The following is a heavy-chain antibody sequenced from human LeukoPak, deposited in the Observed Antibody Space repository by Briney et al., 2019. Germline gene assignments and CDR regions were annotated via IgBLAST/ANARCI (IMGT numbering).Heavy chain of an antibody. CDR3: ARGDPFDY. CDR1: GGSFSGYY. J-gene: IGHJ4*02. CDR2: INHSGST. V-gene: IGHV4-34*01. Sequence: SGTLSLTCAVYGGSFSGYYWSWIRQPPGKGLEWIGEINHSGSTNYNPSLKSRVTISVDTSKNQFSLKLSSVTAADTAVYYCARGDPFDYWGQGTLVTVSS.